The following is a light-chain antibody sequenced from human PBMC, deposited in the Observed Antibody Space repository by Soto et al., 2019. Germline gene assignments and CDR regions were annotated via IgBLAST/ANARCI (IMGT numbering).Light chain of an antibody. J-gene: IGLJ1*01. Sequence: QAVVTQPPSVSGAPGQRVILSCTGNSSNIGAGFDVHWYQQVPGSAPTLLIYGNTHRPTGVPDRFSGSKGGTSASLTITGLQADDEADYYCQSYDISLRGNVFGPGTKVTVL. V-gene: IGLV1-40*01. CDR3: QSYDISLRGNV. CDR2: GNT. CDR1: SSNIGAGFD.